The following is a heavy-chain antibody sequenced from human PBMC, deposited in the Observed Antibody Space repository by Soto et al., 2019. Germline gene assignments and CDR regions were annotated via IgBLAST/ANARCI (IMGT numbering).Heavy chain of an antibody. CDR2: ISGSGGTT. J-gene: IGHJ4*02. CDR3: AKIGSSVGDTGPYYYFEY. V-gene: IGHV3-23*01. D-gene: IGHD1-26*01. Sequence: PGGSLRLSCAASGFSFSNFAVNWVRQAPGKGLEWVSTISGSGGTTYYADSVKGRFTISRDNSKDTLYLQMNSLRAEDTAVYYCAKIGSSVGDTGPYYYFEYWGKGTMVTVPS. CDR1: GFSFSNFA.